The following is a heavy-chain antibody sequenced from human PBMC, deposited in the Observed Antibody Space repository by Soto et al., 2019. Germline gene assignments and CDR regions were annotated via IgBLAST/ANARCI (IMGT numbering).Heavy chain of an antibody. CDR1: GFAFSDSA. D-gene: IGHD2-21*02. V-gene: IGHV3-73*01. J-gene: IGHJ3*02. Sequence: PGGSLRLSCVASGFAFSDSAIHWVRQSSGKGLEWVGRIKDKGNNYAIAYAASVTGRFTVSRDDSKNTAYLQINSLKIEDTAIYFCTRHRIIWENHMTAAVSNDGFDIWGQGTMGTVSS. CDR3: TRHRIIWENHMTAAVSNDGFDI. CDR2: IKDKGNNYAI.